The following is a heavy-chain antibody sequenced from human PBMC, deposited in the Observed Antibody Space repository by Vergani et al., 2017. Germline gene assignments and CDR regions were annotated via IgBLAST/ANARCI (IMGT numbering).Heavy chain of an antibody. CDR2: ISYDGTQK. J-gene: IGHJ1*01. D-gene: IGHD1-1*01. CDR3: ATKSCGTPGCQIGYFRE. Sequence: QVHPVESWGGVVQPGRSLRLSCVVSGFTSSYYGMHWVRQAPGKGLEWVAVISYDGTQKYYADSVKGRFTISRDNSKSTLYLQMNSLRTEDTAVYYCATKSCGTPGCQIGYFREWGQGTLVTVSS. V-gene: IGHV3-30*03. CDR1: GFTSSYYG.